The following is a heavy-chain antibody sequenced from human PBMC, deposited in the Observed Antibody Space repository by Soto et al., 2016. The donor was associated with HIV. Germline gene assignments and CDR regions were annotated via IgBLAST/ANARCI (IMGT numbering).Heavy chain of an antibody. Sequence: EVQLLESGGGLVQPGGSLRLSCAASGFTFSSYAMSWVRQAPGKGLEWVSTISNSGGNTYYADSVKGRFTISRDNSKNTLYLQMNSLRAEDTAIYYCPKMMRATMHIDYWGQGTLVTVSS. D-gene: IGHD1-26*01. CDR3: PKMMRATMHIDY. CDR2: ISNSGGNT. V-gene: IGHV3-23*01. CDR1: GFTFSSYA. J-gene: IGHJ4*02.